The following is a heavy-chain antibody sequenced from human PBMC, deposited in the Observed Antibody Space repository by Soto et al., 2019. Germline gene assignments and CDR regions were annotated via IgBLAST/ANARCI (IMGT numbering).Heavy chain of an antibody. V-gene: IGHV4-59*01. Sequence: NPSETLSLTCSVSGDSITNYYWNWIRQPPGKGLEWIGSILYSGSTNYNPSLKSRVTISIDTSKNQIALKLTSVTAADTAVYYCARKFSGLYSGFGPWGQGVMVTVSS. CDR1: GDSITNYY. D-gene: IGHD6-19*01. J-gene: IGHJ5*02. CDR3: ARKFSGLYSGFGP. CDR2: ILYSGST.